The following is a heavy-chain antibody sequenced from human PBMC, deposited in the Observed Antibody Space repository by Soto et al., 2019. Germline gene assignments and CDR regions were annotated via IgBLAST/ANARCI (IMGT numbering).Heavy chain of an antibody. CDR2: IYYSGST. CDR1: GASISNYY. D-gene: IGHD3-10*01. CDR3: SRHEVTMPYYLYD. J-gene: IGHJ4*02. Sequence: SETLSLTCTVSGASISNYYWSWIRQPPGKGLEWIGYIYYSGSTNYNPSLKSRVTISVDTSKNQFSLKLSSVTAADTAVYYCSRHEVTMPYYLYDWGQGTRVTVSS. V-gene: IGHV4-59*08.